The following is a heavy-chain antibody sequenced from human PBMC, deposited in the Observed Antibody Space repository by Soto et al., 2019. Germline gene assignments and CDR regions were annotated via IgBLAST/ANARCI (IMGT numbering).Heavy chain of an antibody. Sequence: PGGSLRLSCAASGFTFCSYNMNWVRQAPGKGLEWVSSISSSSSYIYYADSVKGRFTISRDNAKNTLYLQMNSLRAEDTAVYYCAKDRGYSYRAGFDYWGQGTLVTVSS. CDR2: ISSSSSYI. J-gene: IGHJ4*02. D-gene: IGHD5-18*01. CDR3: AKDRGYSYRAGFDY. V-gene: IGHV3-21*01. CDR1: GFTFCSYN.